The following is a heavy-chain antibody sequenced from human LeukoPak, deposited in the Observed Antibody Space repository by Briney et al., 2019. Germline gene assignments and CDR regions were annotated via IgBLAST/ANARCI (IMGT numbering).Heavy chain of an antibody. Sequence: ASVKVSCKASGYTFTSYGISWVRQAPGQGLEWMGWISAYNGNTNYAQKLQGRVTITTDTSTSTAYMELRSLRSDDTAVYYCARVGLIYCSSTSCYAGRSYYYYGMDVWGQGTTVTVSS. V-gene: IGHV1-18*01. CDR2: ISAYNGNT. CDR1: GYTFTSYG. CDR3: ARVGLIYCSSTSCYAGRSYYYYGMDV. J-gene: IGHJ6*02. D-gene: IGHD2-2*01.